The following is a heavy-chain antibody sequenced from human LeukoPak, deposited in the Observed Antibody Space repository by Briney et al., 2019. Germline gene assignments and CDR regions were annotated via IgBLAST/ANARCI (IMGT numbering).Heavy chain of an antibody. Sequence: PSGSLRLSCAASGFTVSSNYMSWVRQPPGKGLEWVSVIYSGGSTYYADSVKGRFTISRDNSKNTLYLQMNSLRAEDTAVYYCARVIWMVTSGRYFDYWGQGTLVTVSS. CDR3: ARVIWMVTSGRYFDY. V-gene: IGHV3-53*03. J-gene: IGHJ4*02. CDR1: GFTVSSNY. D-gene: IGHD5-18*01. CDR2: IYSGGST.